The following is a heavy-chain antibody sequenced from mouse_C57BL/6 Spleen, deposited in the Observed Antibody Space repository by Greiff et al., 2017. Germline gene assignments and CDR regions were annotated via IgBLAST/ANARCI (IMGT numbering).Heavy chain of an antibody. Sequence: QVQLQQPGAELVRPGSSVKLSCKASGYTFTSYWMHWVKQRPIPGLEWIGNIDPSDSDTHYNQKFKDKATLTVDKSYSTAYMQLSNLTSEDSAVYYCAIYYGYDGVYIDYWGQGTTLTVSS. V-gene: IGHV1-52*01. D-gene: IGHD2-2*01. CDR3: AIYYGYDGVYIDY. J-gene: IGHJ2*01. CDR1: GYTFTSYW. CDR2: IDPSDSDT.